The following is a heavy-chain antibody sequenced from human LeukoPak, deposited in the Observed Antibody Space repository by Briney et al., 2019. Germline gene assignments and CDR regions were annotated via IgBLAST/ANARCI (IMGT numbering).Heavy chain of an antibody. D-gene: IGHD6-19*01. V-gene: IGHV3-9*01. CDR2: ITWHSENI. J-gene: IGHJ4*02. CDR3: ASAMYSSGWTSFDY. CDR1: GFTFDDYA. Sequence: PWGSLRLSCVASGFTFDDYAMHWVRQAPGKGLEWVSGITWHSENIDYADSVKGRFTISRDNAKNSLYLQMNSLRAEDTAVYYCASAMYSSGWTSFDYWGQGTLVTVSS.